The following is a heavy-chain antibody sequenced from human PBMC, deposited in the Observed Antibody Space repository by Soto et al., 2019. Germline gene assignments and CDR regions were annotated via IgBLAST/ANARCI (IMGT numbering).Heavy chain of an antibody. Sequence: PSEPLSLTCTVSGGSISSGGYYWSWIRQHPGKGLEWIGYIYYSGSTYYNPSLKSRVTISVDTSKNQFSLKLSSVTAADTAVYYCARGTQVNDYYGSGSGPTFDYGGQGTLVNVS. J-gene: IGHJ4*02. V-gene: IGHV4-31*03. D-gene: IGHD3-10*01. CDR3: ARGTQVNDYYGSGSGPTFDY. CDR2: IYYSGST. CDR1: GGSISSGGYY.